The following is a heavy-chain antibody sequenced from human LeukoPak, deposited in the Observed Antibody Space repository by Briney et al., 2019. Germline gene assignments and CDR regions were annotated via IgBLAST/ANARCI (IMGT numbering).Heavy chain of an antibody. J-gene: IGHJ6*02. D-gene: IGHD3-10*01. V-gene: IGHV3-33*01. CDR3: ARDSIMVRVKYLDV. CDR1: GFTFSSYG. Sequence: GGSLRLSCAASGFTFSSYGMHWVRQAPGKGLEWVAVIWYDGSNKYYADSVKGRFTISRDNSKNTLYLQMNSLRAEDTAVYYCARDSIMVRVKYLDVWGQGTTVTVSS. CDR2: IWYDGSNK.